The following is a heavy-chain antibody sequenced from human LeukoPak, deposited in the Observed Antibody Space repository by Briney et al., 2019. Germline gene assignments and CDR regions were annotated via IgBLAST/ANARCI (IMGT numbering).Heavy chain of an antibody. Sequence: ASVKVSCKASGYSFVLYGISWVRQAPGEGPEWMGWISGSTGDTNYAQKFQGRVTMTADTSSSTAYMELRSLRSDDAAVYYCARDENYGIFFNVDYWGQGTLVTVSS. CDR3: ARDENYGIFFNVDY. D-gene: IGHD4-17*01. CDR1: GYSFVLYG. J-gene: IGHJ4*02. CDR2: ISGSTGDT. V-gene: IGHV1-18*01.